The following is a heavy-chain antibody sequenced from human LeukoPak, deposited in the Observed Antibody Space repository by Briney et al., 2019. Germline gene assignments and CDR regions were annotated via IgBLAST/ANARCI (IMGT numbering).Heavy chain of an antibody. CDR3: ARDINPYYYDSSGYYSGRWFGP. CDR1: GGSISSYY. V-gene: IGHV4-4*07. J-gene: IGHJ5*02. CDR2: IYTSGST. D-gene: IGHD3-22*01. Sequence: PSETLSLTCTVSGGSISSYYWSWIRQPAGKGLEWIGRIYTSGSTNYNPSLKSRVTMSVDTSKNQFSLKLSSVTAADTAVYYCARDINPYYYDSSGYYSGRWFGPWGQGTLVTVSS.